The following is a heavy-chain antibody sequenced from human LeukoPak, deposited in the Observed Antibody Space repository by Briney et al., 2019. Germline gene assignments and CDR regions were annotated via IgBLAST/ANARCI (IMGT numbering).Heavy chain of an antibody. V-gene: IGHV3-30-3*01. Sequence: GGSLRLSCAASGFTFSSYAMHWVRQAPGKGLEWVAVISYDGSNKYYADSVKGRFTISRDNSKNTLYLQMNSLRAEDTAVYYCASSSGGRLDYWGQGTLVTVSS. CDR3: ASSSGGRLDY. CDR1: GFTFSSYA. D-gene: IGHD2-15*01. CDR2: ISYDGSNK. J-gene: IGHJ4*02.